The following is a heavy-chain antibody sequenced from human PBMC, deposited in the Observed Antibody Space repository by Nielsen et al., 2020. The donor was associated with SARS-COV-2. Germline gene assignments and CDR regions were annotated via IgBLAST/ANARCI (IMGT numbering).Heavy chain of an antibody. CDR1: GGTFSSYA. V-gene: IGHV1-69*13. J-gene: IGHJ6*03. CDR2: IIPIFGTA. CDR3: ARDLRIRLRNQGGYYYYMDV. D-gene: IGHD5-12*01. Sequence: SVKVSCKASGGTFSSYAISWVRQAPGQGLEWMGGIIPIFGTANYAQKFQGRVTITADESTSTAYMELSSLRSEDTAVYYCARDLRIRLRNQGGYYYYMDVWGKGTTVTVSS.